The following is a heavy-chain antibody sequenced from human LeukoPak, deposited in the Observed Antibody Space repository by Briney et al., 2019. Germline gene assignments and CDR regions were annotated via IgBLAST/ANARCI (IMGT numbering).Heavy chain of an antibody. CDR1: GFTFSSNA. Sequence: GSLRLSCAASGFTFSSNAMSLVRQAPGKGLQWVSVIYSDGSTYYADSVKGGFTISRDNSKNTPYLKMNSLRAEDMAVYYCARGKIGELYWGYSYYGMDVWGQGTTVTVSS. D-gene: IGHD3-10*01. J-gene: IGHJ6*02. CDR3: ARGKIGELYWGYSYYGMDV. CDR2: IYSDGST. V-gene: IGHV3-53*01.